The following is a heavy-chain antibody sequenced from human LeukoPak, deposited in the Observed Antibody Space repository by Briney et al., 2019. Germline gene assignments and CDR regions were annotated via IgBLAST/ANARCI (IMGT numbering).Heavy chain of an antibody. D-gene: IGHD1-7*01. Sequence: PGRSLRPSCAASGFTFSSYAMHWVRQAPGKGLEWVAVISYDGSNKYYADSVKGRFTISRDNSKNTLYLQMNSLRAEDTAVYYCARDAYNWNYRFYYYYGMDVWGQGTTVTVSS. CDR3: ARDAYNWNYRFYYYYGMDV. CDR2: ISYDGSNK. CDR1: GFTFSSYA. J-gene: IGHJ6*02. V-gene: IGHV3-30-3*01.